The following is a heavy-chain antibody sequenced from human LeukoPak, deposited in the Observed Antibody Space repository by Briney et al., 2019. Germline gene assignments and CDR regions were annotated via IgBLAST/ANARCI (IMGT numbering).Heavy chain of an antibody. D-gene: IGHD3-10*01. CDR3: ARIPSGSYKYYYYMDV. V-gene: IGHV3-30*02. J-gene: IGHJ6*03. CDR2: IRYDGSNK. CDR1: GFTFSSYG. Sequence: GGSLRLSCAASGFTFSSYGMHWVRQAPGKGLEWVAFIRYDGSNKYYADSVKGRFTISRDNSKNTLYLQMNSLRAEDTAVYYCARIPSGSYKYYYYMDVWGKGTTVTISS.